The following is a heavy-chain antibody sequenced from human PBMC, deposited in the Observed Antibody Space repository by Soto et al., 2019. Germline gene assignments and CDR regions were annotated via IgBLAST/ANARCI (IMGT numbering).Heavy chain of an antibody. CDR1: GGSTSSDNY. J-gene: IGHJ4*02. D-gene: IGHD3-3*02. CDR2: IYYSGNT. Sequence: SETLSLTCTVSGGSTSSDNYWSWMRQPPGKGLEWIGHIYYSGNTDYNPSLKSRLAISIDTSKNQFSLKLSSVTAADTAVYFCAREGGESSDGIYYFASWRQESLVTVSS. CDR3: AREGGESSDGIYYFAS. V-gene: IGHV4-30-4*01.